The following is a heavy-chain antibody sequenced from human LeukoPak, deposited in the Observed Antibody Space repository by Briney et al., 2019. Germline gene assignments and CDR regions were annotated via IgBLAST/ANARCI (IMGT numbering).Heavy chain of an antibody. CDR3: ASTGYSSSWYVGYFDY. Sequence: GGSLRLSCAASGFTFSSYGMHWVRQAPGKGLEWVAVISYDGSNKYYADSVKGRFTISRDNSKNTLYLQMNSLRAKDTVVYYCASTGYSSSWYVGYFDYWGQGTLVTVSS. D-gene: IGHD6-13*01. CDR1: GFTFSSYG. V-gene: IGHV3-30*03. J-gene: IGHJ4*02. CDR2: ISYDGSNK.